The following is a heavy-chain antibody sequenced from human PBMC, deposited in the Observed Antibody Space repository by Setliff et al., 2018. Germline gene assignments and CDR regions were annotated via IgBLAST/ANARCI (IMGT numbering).Heavy chain of an antibody. V-gene: IGHV3-23*01. J-gene: IGHJ4*02. CDR3: AKVKKPLIRGSGFDY. CDR2: IGAGGDYT. Sequence: GGSLRLSCAASGFTFSHFAVTWVRQSPGRGLEWVASIGAGGDYTKYADSVRGRFTISRDNSKNTIYLQMNSLRAEDTAKYYCAKVKKPLIRGSGFDYWGRGTLVTVSS. CDR1: GFTFSHFA. D-gene: IGHD2-8*01.